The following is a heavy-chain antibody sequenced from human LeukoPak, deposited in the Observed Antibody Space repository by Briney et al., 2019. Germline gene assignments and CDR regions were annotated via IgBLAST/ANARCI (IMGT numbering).Heavy chain of an antibody. CDR1: GGSISSGSYY. D-gene: IGHD6-19*01. Sequence: SETLSLTCTVSGGSISSGSYYWNWIRQPAGKGLEWLGNIFTRGTTNYNASLESRLTISLDTARNQFSLSLRSVTAADMAIYFCARSSLAVYFNYWGQGTLVTASS. CDR3: ARSSLAVYFNY. V-gene: IGHV4-61*09. J-gene: IGHJ4*02. CDR2: IFTRGTT.